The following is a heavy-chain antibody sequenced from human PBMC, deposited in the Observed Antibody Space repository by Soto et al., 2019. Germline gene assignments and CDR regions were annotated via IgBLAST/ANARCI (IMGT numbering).Heavy chain of an antibody. J-gene: IGHJ6*02. Sequence: WGSLRLSCVGSGFTFSNFSINWVRQAPGKGLEWVSSISSRSDIYYADSLKGRFTISRDNAKNSVSLQMNSLRAEDTAVYYCAREYTAWPLAYGLDVWGQGTTVTVSS. CDR2: ISSRSDI. CDR1: GFTFSNFS. CDR3: AREYTAWPLAYGLDV. D-gene: IGHD2-2*02. V-gene: IGHV3-21*01.